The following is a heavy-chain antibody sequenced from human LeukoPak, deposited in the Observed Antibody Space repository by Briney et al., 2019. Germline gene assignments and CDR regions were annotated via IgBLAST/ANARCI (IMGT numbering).Heavy chain of an antibody. CDR1: GGTFSSYA. CDR2: IIPIFGTA. Sequence: SVKVSCKASGGTFSSYAISWVRQAPEQGLEWMGGIIPIFGTANYAQKFQGRVTITADESTSTAYMELSSLRSEDTAVYYCARLRGPTITIFGVVPRWFDPWGQGTLVTVSS. CDR3: ARLRGPTITIFGVVPRWFDP. J-gene: IGHJ5*02. V-gene: IGHV1-69*13. D-gene: IGHD3-3*01.